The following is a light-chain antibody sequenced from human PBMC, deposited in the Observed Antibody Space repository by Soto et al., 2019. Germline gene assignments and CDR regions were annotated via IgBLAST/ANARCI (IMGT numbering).Light chain of an antibody. CDR1: QSVSSN. V-gene: IGKV3-15*01. CDR2: GAS. J-gene: IGKJ1*01. CDR3: QQCTNWPRT. Sequence: EIVMTQSPVPLSVSPGERATLSCRASQSVSSNLAWYQQKPGQAPRLLIYGASTRATGITDRFSGSGSGTEFTLTISSLQSEDSAVYYCQQCTNWPRTFGQGTKVEIK.